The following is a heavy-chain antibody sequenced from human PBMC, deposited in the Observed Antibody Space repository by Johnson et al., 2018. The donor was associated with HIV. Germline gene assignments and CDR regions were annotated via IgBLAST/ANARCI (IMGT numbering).Heavy chain of an antibody. V-gene: IGHV3-20*04. CDR3: AIAEYGYSSSWYGTFDI. J-gene: IGHJ3*02. D-gene: IGHD6-13*01. Sequence: VQLVESGGGVVRPGGSLRLSCAASGFTFDDYAMSWVRQAPGKGLEWVSDINWNGGSTGYADSVKGRFSISRDNAKNSLFLQMNNLRAEDTALYYCAIAEYGYSSSWYGTFDIWGRGTMVTVSS. CDR2: INWNGGST. CDR1: GFTFDDYA.